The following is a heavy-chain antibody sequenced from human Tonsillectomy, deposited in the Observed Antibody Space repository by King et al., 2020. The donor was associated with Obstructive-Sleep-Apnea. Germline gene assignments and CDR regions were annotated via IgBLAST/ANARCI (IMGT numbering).Heavy chain of an antibody. CDR1: EFSFSNYA. D-gene: IGHD5-18*01. CDR3: AREHGYSYGTDYYYDGMDV. J-gene: IGHJ6*02. Sequence: VQLVESGGGVVQPGRSLRLSCAASEFSFSNYALHWVRQAPGKGLEWVALISYDRSVKFYADSVNGRFTISRDTSENTVYLEMNSLKPEDTAVYYCAREHGYSYGTDYYYDGMDVWGQGTTVTVSS. CDR2: ISYDRSVK. V-gene: IGHV3-30*04.